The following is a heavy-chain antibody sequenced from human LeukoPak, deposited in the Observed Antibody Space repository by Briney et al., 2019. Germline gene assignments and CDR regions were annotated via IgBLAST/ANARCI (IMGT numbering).Heavy chain of an antibody. V-gene: IGHV3-48*02. J-gene: IGHJ4*02. CDR2: ITASGTAM. Sequence: GGSLRLSCAASGFTFSSYSMNWVRQAPGKGLEWVSHITASGTAMFYADSVKGRFTISRDNAKNSLYLQMNSLRDEDTAVYYCARSGIYRFEYWGEGDPGTVSS. D-gene: IGHD1-26*01. CDR3: ARSGIYRFEY. CDR1: GFTFSSYS.